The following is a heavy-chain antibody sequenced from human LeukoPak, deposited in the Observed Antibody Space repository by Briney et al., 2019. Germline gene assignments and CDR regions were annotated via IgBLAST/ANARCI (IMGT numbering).Heavy chain of an antibody. CDR1: GFTFSSYS. Sequence: GGSLRLSCAASGFTFSSYSMNWVRQAPGKGLEWVANIKQDGSEKYYVDSVKGRFTISRDNAKNSLYLQMNSLRAEDTAVYYCAREIEINWGQGTLVTVSS. V-gene: IGHV3-7*01. CDR3: AREIEIN. CDR2: IKQDGSEK. D-gene: IGHD3-16*01. J-gene: IGHJ4*02.